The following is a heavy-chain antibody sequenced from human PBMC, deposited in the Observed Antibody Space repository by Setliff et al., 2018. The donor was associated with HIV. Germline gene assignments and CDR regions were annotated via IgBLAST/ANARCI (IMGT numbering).Heavy chain of an antibody. V-gene: IGHV5-51*01. Sequence: PGESLKLSCKGSGYSFTSYWIGWVRQMPGKGLEWMGIIYPGDSDTRYSPSFQGQVTISADKSISTAYLQWSSLKASDTAMYYCARGVTTSHYYYGMDVWGQGTTVTVSS. CDR2: IYPGDSDT. CDR3: ARGVTTSHYYYGMDV. J-gene: IGHJ6*02. CDR1: GYSFTSYW. D-gene: IGHD4-17*01.